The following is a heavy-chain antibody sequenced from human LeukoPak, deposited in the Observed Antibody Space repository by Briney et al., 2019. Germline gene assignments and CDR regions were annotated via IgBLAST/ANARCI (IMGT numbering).Heavy chain of an antibody. Sequence: QPGGSLRLSCVASGFRFSDYWRSWVRQAPGKGLEWVANIKEDGTAKFYGDSVKGRFTVSRDNAQNSLFLQLNNLRAEDTGVYFCARAGRAAAGLLPVDDWGQGTLVTVSS. CDR3: ARAGRAAAGLLPVDD. D-gene: IGHD6-13*01. J-gene: IGHJ4*02. CDR1: GFRFSDYW. V-gene: IGHV3-7*01. CDR2: IKEDGTAK.